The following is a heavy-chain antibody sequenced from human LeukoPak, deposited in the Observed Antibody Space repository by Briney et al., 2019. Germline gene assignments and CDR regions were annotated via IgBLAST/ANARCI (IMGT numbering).Heavy chain of an antibody. J-gene: IGHJ3*02. CDR3: AKDYRMIAFGGVIGIDAFDI. D-gene: IGHD3-16*02. V-gene: IGHV3-23*01. CDR1: GFTFSTCA. CDR2: ISGSGSST. Sequence: GGSLRLSCAASGFTFSTCAMSWVRQAPGKGLEWVSGISGSGSSTFDADSVKGRFTISRDNSKNTLFLQMNSLRAEDTALYYCAKDYRMIAFGGVIGIDAFDIWGQGTMVTVSS.